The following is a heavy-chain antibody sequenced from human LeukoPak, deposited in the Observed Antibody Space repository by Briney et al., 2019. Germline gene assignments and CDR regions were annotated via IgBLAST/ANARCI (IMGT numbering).Heavy chain of an antibody. J-gene: IGHJ4*02. CDR1: GYTFTSYD. Sequence: GASVKVSCKPSGYTFTSYDIKWVRQATGQGLEWMGWMNPNSGNTGYAQKFQGRVTMTRNISISTAYMELSSLRLEDTAVDYCARQEYYYGAGSSSPLDYWGQGTLVSVS. CDR3: ARQEYYYGAGSSSPLDY. V-gene: IGHV1-8*01. D-gene: IGHD3-10*01. CDR2: MNPNSGNT.